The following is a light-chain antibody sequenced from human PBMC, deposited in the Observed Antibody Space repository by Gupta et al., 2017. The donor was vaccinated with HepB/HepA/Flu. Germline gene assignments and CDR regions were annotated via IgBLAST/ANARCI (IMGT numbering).Light chain of an antibody. CDR3: QVWDPNSDHPWV. Sequence: SYVLTQPPSVSLAPGQTARITGGGTNIGGRSVHWYQHMSGQAPVLVVYDDRERPSGSPERFSCSNSGNTATLTISGVEAGDEADYYCQVWDPNSDHPWVFGGGTKLTVL. CDR1: NIGGRS. J-gene: IGLJ3*02. V-gene: IGLV3-21*02. CDR2: DDR.